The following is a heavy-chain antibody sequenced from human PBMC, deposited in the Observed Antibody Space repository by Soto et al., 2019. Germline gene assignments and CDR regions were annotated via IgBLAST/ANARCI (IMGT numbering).Heavy chain of an antibody. J-gene: IGHJ5*02. CDR3: ARMESFGSLNWFDP. CDR2: MNPGSGDT. D-gene: IGHD5-18*01. CDR1: GYTFTNND. V-gene: IGHV1-8*01. Sequence: RAAVKVSCKDSGYTFTNNDVSWVRQATGQGLEWMGWMNPGSGDTGYAQKFQGRVTMTRDISIATAYMELNSLTSEDTAIYYCARMESFGSLNWFDPWGQGTLVTVSS.